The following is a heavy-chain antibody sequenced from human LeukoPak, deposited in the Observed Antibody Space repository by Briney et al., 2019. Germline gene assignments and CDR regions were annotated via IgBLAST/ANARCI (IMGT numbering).Heavy chain of an antibody. CDR1: GYSFTGYF. J-gene: IGHJ4*02. CDR3: ARSGSTGYSLDY. Sequence: ASVKVSCKGSGYSFTGYFIHWVRQAPGQGLEWMGCIDPNSGDTKYAQKFQGRVSMPRDTSTRTAYMELSRLRSDDTAVYFCARSGSTGYSLDYWGQGTLVTVSS. CDR2: IDPNSGDT. D-gene: IGHD3-22*01. V-gene: IGHV1-2*02.